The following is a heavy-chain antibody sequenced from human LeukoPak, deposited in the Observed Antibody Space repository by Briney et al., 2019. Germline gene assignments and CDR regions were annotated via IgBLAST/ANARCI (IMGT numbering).Heavy chain of an antibody. CDR2: IYRSGNT. CDR3: ARRRGSYSIDY. CDR1: GYTISSGCY. J-gene: IGHJ4*02. D-gene: IGHD1-26*01. V-gene: IGHV4-38-2*01. Sequence: PSETLSLTCAVSGYTISSGCYWGWLRPPPGEGLEWIGSIYRSGNTYYKPSLKSRVTISVDTSKNQFSLKMNCLTAADTAVYYCARRRGSYSIDYWGQGTLVTVSS.